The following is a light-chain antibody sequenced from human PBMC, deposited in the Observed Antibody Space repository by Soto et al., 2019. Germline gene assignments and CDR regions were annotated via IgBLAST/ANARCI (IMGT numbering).Light chain of an antibody. V-gene: IGKV1-39*01. CDR3: QQTFSPPYT. CDR2: VAS. CDR1: QSISNS. Sequence: DIQMTQSLSSLSASVGDSVTITCRASQSISNSLSWYQQKPGKAPKFLIYVASTLQRGVPSRFSGSGSGTDFTLTIRSLQPEDFATYYFQQTFSPPYTFGQGTKLEIK. J-gene: IGKJ2*01.